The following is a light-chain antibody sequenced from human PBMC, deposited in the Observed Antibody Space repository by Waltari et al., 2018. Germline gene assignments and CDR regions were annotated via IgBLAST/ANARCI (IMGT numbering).Light chain of an antibody. Sequence: DIQMTQSPSTLSASVGDRVPLTCRASQSIGYWLAWYQQKPGKAPKLLIQKASSLQGGIPSRFGGSGSGTEFTLTISSLQPDDSATYHCQQYSSESYTFGQGTKLEIK. CDR2: KAS. CDR3: QQYSSESYT. J-gene: IGKJ2*01. CDR1: QSIGYW. V-gene: IGKV1-5*03.